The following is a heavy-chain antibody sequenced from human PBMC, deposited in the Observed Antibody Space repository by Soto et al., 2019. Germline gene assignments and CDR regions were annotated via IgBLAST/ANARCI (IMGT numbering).Heavy chain of an antibody. Sequence: LSLTCTVSGGSITNYYWSWIRLPAGKGLEWIGRIYTTGSTNYNPSLKSRVTMSVDTSKNQFSLKLTSVTAADTAVDYCARLGYSSGWYRWLDPWGQGTLVTVSS. V-gene: IGHV4-4*07. CDR3: ARLGYSSGWYRWLDP. D-gene: IGHD6-19*01. CDR1: GGSITNYY. CDR2: IYTTGST. J-gene: IGHJ5*02.